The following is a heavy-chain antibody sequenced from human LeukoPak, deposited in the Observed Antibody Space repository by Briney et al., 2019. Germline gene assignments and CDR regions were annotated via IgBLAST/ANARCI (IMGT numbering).Heavy chain of an antibody. CDR2: IYHSGST. D-gene: IGHD3-10*01. J-gene: IGHJ5*02. V-gene: IGHV4-59*08. CDR3: ASLLLWFGELFP. CDR1: GGSISSYY. Sequence: SETLSLTCTVSGGSISSYYWSWIRQPPGKGLEWIGSIYHSGSTYYNPSLKSRVTISVDTSKNQFSLKLSSVTAADTAVYYCASLLLWFGELFPWGQGTLVTVSS.